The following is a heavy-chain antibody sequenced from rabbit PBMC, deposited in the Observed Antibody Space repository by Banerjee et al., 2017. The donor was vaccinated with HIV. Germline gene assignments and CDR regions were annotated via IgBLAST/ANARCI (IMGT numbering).Heavy chain of an antibody. CDR2: IYTDSGDTT. J-gene: IGHJ4*01. D-gene: IGHD1-1*01. CDR1: GFSFSSSYW. Sequence: QEQLEESGGDLVKPEGSLTITCTASGFSFSSSYWICWVRQAPGKGLEWIGCIYTDSGDTTYYASWAKGRFTISKTSSTAVTLQMTSLTDADTATYFCARKYASGSGYYYFRLWGPGTLVTVS. V-gene: IGHV1S45*01. CDR3: ARKYASGSGYYYFRL.